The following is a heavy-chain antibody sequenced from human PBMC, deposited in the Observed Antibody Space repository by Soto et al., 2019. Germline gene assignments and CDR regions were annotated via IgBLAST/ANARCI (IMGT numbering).Heavy chain of an antibody. CDR2: ISWNSGSI. CDR3: AKDATYYYDSSGYSPFDY. V-gene: IGHV3-9*01. D-gene: IGHD3-22*01. CDR1: GFTFDDYA. Sequence: EVQLVESGGGLVQPGRSLRLSCAASGFTFDDYAMHWVRQAPGKGLEWVSGISWNSGSIGYADSAKGRFTISRDNAKNSLYLQMNSLRAEDTALYYCAKDATYYYDSSGYSPFDYWGQGTLVTVSS. J-gene: IGHJ4*02.